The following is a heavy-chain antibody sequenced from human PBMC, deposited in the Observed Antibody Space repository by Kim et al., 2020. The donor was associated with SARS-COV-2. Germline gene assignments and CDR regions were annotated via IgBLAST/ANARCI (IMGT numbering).Heavy chain of an antibody. CDR2: IIPIFGTA. CDR1: GGTFSSYA. J-gene: IGHJ6*02. D-gene: IGHD3-10*01. Sequence: SVKVSCKASGGTFSSYAISWVRQAPGQGLEWMGGIIPIFGTANYAQKFQGRVTITADESTSTAYMELSSLRSEDTAVYYCARELYYYGSGRGDGMDVWGQGTTGAGSS. V-gene: IGHV1-69*13. CDR3: ARELYYYGSGRGDGMDV.